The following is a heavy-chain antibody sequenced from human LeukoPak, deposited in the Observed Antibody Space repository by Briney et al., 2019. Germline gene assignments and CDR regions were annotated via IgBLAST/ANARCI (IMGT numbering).Heavy chain of an antibody. CDR1: GYTFTSYD. CDR2: MNPNSGNT. V-gene: IGHV1-8*01. J-gene: IGHJ3*02. CDR3: AREFGLVSGYSYGSAFDI. D-gene: IGHD5-18*01. Sequence: ASVKVSCKASGYTFTSYDINWVRQATGQGLEWMGWMNPNSGNTGYARRFQGRVTITRNTSISTAYMELSSLRSEDTAVYYCAREFGLVSGYSYGSAFDIWGQGTMVTVSS.